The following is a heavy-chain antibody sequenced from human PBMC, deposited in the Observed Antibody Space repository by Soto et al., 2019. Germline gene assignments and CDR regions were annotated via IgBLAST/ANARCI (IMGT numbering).Heavy chain of an antibody. J-gene: IGHJ6*02. D-gene: IGHD2-15*01. CDR3: ARGHRYCSGGRCKGYYYYYGMDV. CDR1: GFTFSSYW. V-gene: IGHV3-74*01. Sequence: EVQLVESGGGLVQPGGSLRLSCAASGFTFSSYWMHWVRQAPGKGLVWVSRINSDGSSTSYADSVKGRLTISRDNAKNTLYLQMNSVRGEDTAVYYCARGHRYCSGGRCKGYYYYYGMDVWGQGTTVTVSS. CDR2: INSDGSST.